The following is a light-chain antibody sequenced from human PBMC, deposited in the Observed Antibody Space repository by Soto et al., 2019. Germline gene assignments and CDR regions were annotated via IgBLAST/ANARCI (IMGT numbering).Light chain of an antibody. J-gene: IGKJ1*01. CDR1: QSVSSSY. V-gene: IGKV3-15*01. CDR2: GAS. CDR3: QQYNNWPPWT. Sequence: IVLTQSPATLSLSPGKSASLSCRASQSVSSSYLAWYQQKPGQAPRLLIYGASTRATGIPARFSGSGSGTEFTLTISSLQSEDFAVYYCQQYNNWPPWTFGQGTKVDI.